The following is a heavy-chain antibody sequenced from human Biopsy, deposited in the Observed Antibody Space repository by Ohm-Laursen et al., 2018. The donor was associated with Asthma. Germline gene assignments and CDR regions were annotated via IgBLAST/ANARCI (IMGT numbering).Heavy chain of an antibody. D-gene: IGHD6-13*01. CDR1: GRHFGSYN. CDR2: ITFDGSTQ. CDR3: SRDTLGYYFDI. J-gene: IGHJ4*02. V-gene: IGHV3-30-3*01. Sequence: SLRLSCAASGRHFGSYNMHWACQALGKGLEWVAVITFDGSTQHYGDSVKGRFTISRDNSKNMLFLQMNSLRAEDTAVYYCSRDTLGYYFDIWGQGTQVTVSS.